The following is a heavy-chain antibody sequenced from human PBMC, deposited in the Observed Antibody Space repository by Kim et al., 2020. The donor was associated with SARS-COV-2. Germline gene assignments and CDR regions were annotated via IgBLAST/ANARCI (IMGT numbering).Heavy chain of an antibody. CDR2: IDWANDK. D-gene: IGHD2-8*01. Sequence: SGPTLVNPTQTLTLTCSFSGFSLSTSGMCVNWIRQPPGKALEWLARIDWANDKYYSASLKTRLTISKNTSKNQVVLTMTNMDPVDTATYYCARRKNDGGSCTTSNCLHYFDYWGQGTLVTVSS. CDR1: GFSLSTSGMC. CDR3: ARRKNDGGSCTTSNCLHYFDY. J-gene: IGHJ4*02. V-gene: IGHV2-70*11.